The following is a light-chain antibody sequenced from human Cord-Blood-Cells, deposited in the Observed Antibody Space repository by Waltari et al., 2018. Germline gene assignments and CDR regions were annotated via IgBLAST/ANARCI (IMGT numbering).Light chain of an antibody. CDR1: QSISSY. CDR2: AAS. CDR3: QQSYSTPYT. J-gene: IGKJ2*01. Sequence: DIQMNQSPSSLSASVGDRVTITCRESQSISSYLNWYQQKPGKAPKLLIYAASSLHSGVPSRFSGSGSGTDFTLTISSLQPEDFATYYCQQSYSTPYTFGQGTKLEIK. V-gene: IGKV1-39*01.